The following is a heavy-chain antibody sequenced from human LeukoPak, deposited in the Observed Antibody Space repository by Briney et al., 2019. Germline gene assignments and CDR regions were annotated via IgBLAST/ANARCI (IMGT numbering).Heavy chain of an antibody. CDR1: GGTFSSYA. CDR2: IIPIFGTA. V-gene: IGHV1-69*13. CDR3: AADPLYYYDSSGSSWRPDAFDI. Sequence: ASVKVSCKASGGTFSSYAISWVRQAPGQGLEWMGGIIPIFGTANYAQKFQGRVTITADESTSTAYMELSSLRSEDTAVYYCAADPLYYYDSSGSSWRPDAFDIWGQGTMVTVSS. D-gene: IGHD3-22*01. J-gene: IGHJ3*02.